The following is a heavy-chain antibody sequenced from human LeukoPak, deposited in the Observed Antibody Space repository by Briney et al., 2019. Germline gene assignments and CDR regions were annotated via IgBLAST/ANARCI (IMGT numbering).Heavy chain of an antibody. D-gene: IGHD2-15*01. Sequence: SETLSLTCTVSGGSINSSSYYWGWIRQPPGKGLEWIGSIFYSGNTYDNPSLKSRVTISVDTSKNQFSLKLSSVTAADTAVYYCAARYCSGGSCYKDFDYWGQGTLVTVSS. J-gene: IGHJ4*02. CDR3: AARYCSGGSCYKDFDY. CDR2: IFYSGNT. V-gene: IGHV4-39*07. CDR1: GGSINSSSYY.